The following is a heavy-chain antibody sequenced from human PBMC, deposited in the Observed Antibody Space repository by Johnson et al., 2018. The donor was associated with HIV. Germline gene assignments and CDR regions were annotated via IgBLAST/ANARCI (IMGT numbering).Heavy chain of an antibody. CDR3: AKDKLGSSSFAFDI. CDR1: GFTFDDYA. J-gene: IGHJ3*02. D-gene: IGHD6-13*01. V-gene: IGHV3-9*01. CDR2: ISWNSGSI. Sequence: VQLVESGVGLVQPGRSLRLSCAASGFTFDDYAMHWVRQAPGKGLEWVSGISWNSGSIGYADSVKGRFTISRDNANNSLYLQMNSLRAEDTALYYCAKDKLGSSSFAFDIWGQGTMVTVSS.